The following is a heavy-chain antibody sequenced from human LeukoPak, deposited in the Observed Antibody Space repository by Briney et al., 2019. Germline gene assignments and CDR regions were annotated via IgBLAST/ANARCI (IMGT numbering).Heavy chain of an antibody. D-gene: IGHD3-10*01. V-gene: IGHV5-51*01. J-gene: IGHJ6*02. CDR2: IYPDDSDT. CDR3: ARGAYGSGSYYNYYGMDV. CDR1: GYSFTSRW. Sequence: GESLKISCKGSGYSFTSRWIGWVRQMPGKGLEWMGIIYPDDSDTRYSLSFQGQVTISADKSISTAYLQWSSLKASDTAMYYCARGAYGSGSYYNYYGMDVWGQGTTVTVSS.